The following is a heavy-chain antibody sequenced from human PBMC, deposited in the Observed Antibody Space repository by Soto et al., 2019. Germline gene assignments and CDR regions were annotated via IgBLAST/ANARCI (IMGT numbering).Heavy chain of an antibody. CDR1: GGSISSGGYY. CDR2: IYYSGST. CDR3: ARDRRYYDSSGYSSFDY. Sequence: SETLSLTCTVSGGSISSGGYYWIWIRQHPGKGLEWIGYIYYSGSTYYSPSLKSRVTISVDTSKNQFSLKLSSVTAADTAVYYCARDRRYYDSSGYSSFDYWGQGTLVTVSS. D-gene: IGHD3-22*01. V-gene: IGHV4-31*03. J-gene: IGHJ4*02.